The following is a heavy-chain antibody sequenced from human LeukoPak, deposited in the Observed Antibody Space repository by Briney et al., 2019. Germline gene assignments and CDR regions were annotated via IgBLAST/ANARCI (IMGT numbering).Heavy chain of an antibody. CDR1: GGFISSYY. V-gene: IGHV4-59*01. Sequence: PSETLSLTCTVSGGFISSYYWSWIRQPPGKGLEWIGYVYYTGSINYNPSLESRVTISVDTSKNQFSLKLSSVTAADTAVYYCARGVWFGIWGQGTMVTVSS. CDR3: ARGVWFGI. CDR2: VYYTGSI. J-gene: IGHJ3*02. D-gene: IGHD3-10*01.